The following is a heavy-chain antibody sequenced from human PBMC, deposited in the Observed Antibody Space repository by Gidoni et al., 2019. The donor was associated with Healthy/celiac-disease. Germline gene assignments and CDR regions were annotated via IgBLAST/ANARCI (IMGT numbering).Heavy chain of an antibody. CDR1: GGTCSSEA. CDR2: IIPIFGTA. CDR3: ARIGPFGPHRITIFGVAKGDWFDS. D-gene: IGHD3-3*01. V-gene: IGHV1-69*01. J-gene: IGHJ5*01. Sequence: QVQLVQSGAEVKKPGASVKVSCKASGGTCSSEATSWVRQAPGQGLEWMGGIIPIFGTANYAQKFQGRVTITADESTSTAYMELSSLRSEDTAVYYCARIGPFGPHRITIFGVAKGDWFDSWGQGTLVTVSS.